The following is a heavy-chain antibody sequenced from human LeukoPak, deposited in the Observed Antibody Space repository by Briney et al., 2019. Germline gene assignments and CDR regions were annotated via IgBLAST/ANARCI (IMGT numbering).Heavy chain of an antibody. J-gene: IGHJ4*02. V-gene: IGHV4-39*01. D-gene: IGHD3-10*01. CDR1: GGSTSSSSYS. Sequence: SETLSLTCTVSGGSTSSSSYSWGWIRQPPGKGLEWIGSIYYSGSTYYNPSLKSRVTISVDTSKNQFSLKLSSVTAADTAVYYCASLYYGSGSYYNWSPFDYWGQGTLVTVSS. CDR3: ASLYYGSGSYYNWSPFDY. CDR2: IYYSGST.